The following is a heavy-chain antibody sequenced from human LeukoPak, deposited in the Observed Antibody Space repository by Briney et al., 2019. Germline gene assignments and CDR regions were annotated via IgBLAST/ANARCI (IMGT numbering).Heavy chain of an antibody. CDR3: ARDYSSGWYDY. V-gene: IGHV4-59*01. CDR1: GGPLNSLH. Sequence: SGTLSPPRPVSGGPLNSLHWGWVRAPPGEGLEWIGYIYYSGSTNYNPSLKSRVTISVDTSKNQFSLKLSSVTAADTAVYYCARDYSSGWYDYWGQGTLVTVSS. J-gene: IGHJ4*02. CDR2: IYYSGST. D-gene: IGHD6-19*01.